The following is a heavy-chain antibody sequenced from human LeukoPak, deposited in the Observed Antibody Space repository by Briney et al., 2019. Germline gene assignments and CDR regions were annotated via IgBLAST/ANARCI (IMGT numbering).Heavy chain of an antibody. CDR1: GFTFSNYG. V-gene: IGHV3-33*01. CDR3: TRDRSADY. J-gene: IGHJ4*02. Sequence: PGGSLRLSCAASGFTFSNYGMNWVRQAPGKGLEWVAVIWYDGINKYYADSVKGRFTISRDNSKNTLYLQMNSLRAEDTAVYYRTRDRSADYWGQGTLVTVSS. CDR2: IWYDGINK.